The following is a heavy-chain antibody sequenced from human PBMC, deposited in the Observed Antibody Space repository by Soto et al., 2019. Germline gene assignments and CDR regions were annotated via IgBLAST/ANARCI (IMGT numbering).Heavy chain of an antibody. D-gene: IGHD6-13*01. CDR2: TYYRSKWYN. J-gene: IGHJ5*02. V-gene: IGHV6-1*01. Sequence: SQTLSLTCAISGDSVSNSIAAWNWIRQSPSRGLEWLGRTYYRSKWYNDYAVSVKSRLIINSDTSKNQFSLQLNSVTPEDTAVYYCARVGIAVDGTFNGFDPWGQGMLVNVSS. CDR1: GDSVSNSIAA. CDR3: ARVGIAVDGTFNGFDP.